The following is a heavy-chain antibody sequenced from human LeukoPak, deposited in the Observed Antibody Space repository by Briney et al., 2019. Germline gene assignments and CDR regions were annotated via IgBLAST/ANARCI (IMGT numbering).Heavy chain of an antibody. D-gene: IGHD2-8*01. CDR3: AKVEGSMLRRNWYFDL. CDR1: GFTFSSYA. Sequence: QTGGSLRLSCAASGFTFSSYAMHWVRQAPGKGLEWVSVISGSAGSTYYADSVKGRFTISRDNSKNTLFLRMNSLRAEDTAVYYCAKVEGSMLRRNWYFDLWGRGTVVIVSS. CDR2: ISGSAGST. V-gene: IGHV3-23*01. J-gene: IGHJ2*01.